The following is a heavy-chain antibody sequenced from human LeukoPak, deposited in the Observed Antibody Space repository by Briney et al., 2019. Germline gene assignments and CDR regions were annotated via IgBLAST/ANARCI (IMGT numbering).Heavy chain of an antibody. CDR1: GYTFTSYG. CDR2: ISAYNGYT. D-gene: IGHD1-26*01. Sequence: ASVKVSCKASGYTFTSYGISWVRQAPGQGLEWMGWISAYNGYTKYAQRLQGRVAMTADTSTGTAYMQLRSLRSDDTAVYYCARELRGYSGSCFDYWGQGTLVTVSS. J-gene: IGHJ4*02. V-gene: IGHV1-18*01. CDR3: ARELRGYSGSCFDY.